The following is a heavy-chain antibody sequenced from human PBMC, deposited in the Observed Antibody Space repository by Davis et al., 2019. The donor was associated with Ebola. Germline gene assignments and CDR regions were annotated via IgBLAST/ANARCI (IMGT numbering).Heavy chain of an antibody. CDR3: ARDLYDFWSGPPLMDV. CDR1: GFTFSHFG. D-gene: IGHD3-3*01. V-gene: IGHV3-33*01. J-gene: IGHJ6*02. CDR2: MWYDGSNE. Sequence: PGGSLRLSCAASGFTFSHFGIHWVRQAPGKGLDWVAFMWYDGSNERYADSVKGRFTISRDNSKNTLYLQMNSLRDEDTAVYYCARDLYDFWSGPPLMDVWGQGTTVTVSS.